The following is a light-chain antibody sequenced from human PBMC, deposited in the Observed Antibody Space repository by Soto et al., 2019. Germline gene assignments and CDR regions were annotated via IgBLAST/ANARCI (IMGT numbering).Light chain of an antibody. CDR3: QQYNSYSEA. J-gene: IGKJ1*01. V-gene: IGKV1-5*01. Sequence: DIQLTQSPSTLSASVGERVTITCRASQTVNTWLAWYQHKPGKAPKLLIYDASVLETGVPSRFSGFSSGTEFTLTISSLQPDDFATYFCQQYNSYSEAFGQGTKLDIK. CDR2: DAS. CDR1: QTVNTW.